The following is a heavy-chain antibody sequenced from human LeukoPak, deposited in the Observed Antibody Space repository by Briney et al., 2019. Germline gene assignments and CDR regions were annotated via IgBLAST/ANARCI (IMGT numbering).Heavy chain of an antibody. D-gene: IGHD5-18*01. Sequence: GGSLRLSCAASGFTFSSYAMSWVRQAPGEGLEWVSGISGSGVSTYYADSVKGRFTISRDNSKNTLYLQMNSLRAEDTAVYYCARGQRRHTDMAPSFDYWGQGTLVTVSS. CDR2: ISGSGVST. CDR3: ARGQRRHTDMAPSFDY. CDR1: GFTFSSYA. J-gene: IGHJ4*02. V-gene: IGHV3-23*01.